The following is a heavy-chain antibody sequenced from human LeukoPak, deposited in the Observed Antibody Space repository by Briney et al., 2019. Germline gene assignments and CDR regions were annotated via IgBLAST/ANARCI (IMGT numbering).Heavy chain of an antibody. CDR2: ISWNSGSI. CDR1: GFTFDDYA. D-gene: IGHD3-22*01. J-gene: IGHJ4*02. CDR3: ARGYYYDSSTLDY. V-gene: IGHV3-9*01. Sequence: GGSLRLSCAASGFTFDDYAMHWVRQAPGKGLEWVSGISWNSGSIGYADSVKGRFTISRDNAKNSLYLQMNSLRAEDTAVYYCARGYYYDSSTLDYWGQGTLVTVSS.